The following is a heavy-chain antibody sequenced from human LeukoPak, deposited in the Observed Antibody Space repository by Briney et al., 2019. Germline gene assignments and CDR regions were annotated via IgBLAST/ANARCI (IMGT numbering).Heavy chain of an antibody. CDR3: ARVSTVAAYYFDY. CDR1: GYSITSGQY. CDR2: IFHSGST. J-gene: IGHJ4*02. D-gene: IGHD6-19*01. Sequence: SETLSLTCTVSGYSITSGQYWGWIRQPPEKGLEWIGTIFHSGSTYYNPSLKSRVTISVDTSKNQFSLKLSSVTAADTAVYYCARVSTVAAYYFDYWGQGTVVTVSS. V-gene: IGHV4-38-2*02.